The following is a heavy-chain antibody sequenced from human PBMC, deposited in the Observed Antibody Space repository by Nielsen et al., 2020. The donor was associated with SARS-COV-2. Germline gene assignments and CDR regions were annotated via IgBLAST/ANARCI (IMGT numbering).Heavy chain of an antibody. D-gene: IGHD2-2*01. CDR2: IYPGDSDT. J-gene: IGHJ4*02. CDR1: GYSFTSYW. Sequence: GDSLKISCKGSGYSFTSYWIGWVRQMPGKALEWMGIIYPGDSDTRYSPSFQGQVTISADKSISTAYLQWSSLKASDTAMYYCARGWIGYCSSTSCYDWTVAYWGQGTLVTVSS. V-gene: IGHV5-51*01. CDR3: ARGWIGYCSSTSCYDWTVAY.